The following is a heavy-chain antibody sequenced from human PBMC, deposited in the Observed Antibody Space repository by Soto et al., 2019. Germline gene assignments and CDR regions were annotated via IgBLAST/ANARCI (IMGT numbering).Heavy chain of an antibody. CDR1: GYTFTSYA. D-gene: IGHD2-2*01. J-gene: IGHJ4*02. Sequence: QVQLVQSGAEVKKPGASVKVSCKASGYTFTSYAMHWVRQAPGQRLEWMGWINAGNGNTKYSQKFQGRVTITRDTSASTAYMELSSLRSEDTAVYYCRLVPAATRGEVDYWGQGTLVTVSS. CDR3: RLVPAATRGEVDY. CDR2: INAGNGNT. V-gene: IGHV1-3*01.